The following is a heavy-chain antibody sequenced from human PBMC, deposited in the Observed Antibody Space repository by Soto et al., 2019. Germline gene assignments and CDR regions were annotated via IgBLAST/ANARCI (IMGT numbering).Heavy chain of an antibody. D-gene: IGHD3-22*01. Sequence: GGSLRLSCAASGFTFSSYAMSWVRQAPGKGLEWVSAISGSGGSTYYADSVKGRFTISRDNSKNTLYLQMNSLRAEDTAVYYCAKDAYYYDSSGYYYVSLDYWGQGTLVTVSS. V-gene: IGHV3-23*01. CDR3: AKDAYYYDSSGYYYVSLDY. J-gene: IGHJ4*02. CDR1: GFTFSSYA. CDR2: ISGSGGST.